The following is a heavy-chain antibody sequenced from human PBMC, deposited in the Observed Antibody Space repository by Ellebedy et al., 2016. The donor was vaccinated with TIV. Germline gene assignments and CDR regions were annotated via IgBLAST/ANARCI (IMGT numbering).Heavy chain of an antibody. CDR1: GFTFSSYG. CDR2: ISTNGVST. V-gene: IGHV3-23*01. Sequence: GESLKISCAASGFTFSSYGMSWVRQAPGKGLEWVSTISTNGVSTYYADSVKGRFTISRDNSKNTLYLQMNRMRAEDTATHYCTKAAERLYYYYGMDVWGQGTTVIVSS. CDR3: TKAAERLYYYYGMDV. D-gene: IGHD3-3*01. J-gene: IGHJ6*02.